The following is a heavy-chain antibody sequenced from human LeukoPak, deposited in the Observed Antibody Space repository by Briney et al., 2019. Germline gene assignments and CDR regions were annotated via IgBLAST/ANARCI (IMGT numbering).Heavy chain of an antibody. CDR2: VSFEGSNK. CDR1: GFTFSRYG. J-gene: IGHJ4*02. CDR3: AKDMGYYYGSGSYPPENDY. D-gene: IGHD3-10*01. Sequence: GGSLRLSCAASGFTFSRYGMHWVRQAPGKGLEWVAVVSFEGSNKYYADSVKGRFSISRDNSKNTLSLQMSSLRAENTAVYYCAKDMGYYYGSGSYPPENDYWGQGTLVTVSS. V-gene: IGHV3-30*18.